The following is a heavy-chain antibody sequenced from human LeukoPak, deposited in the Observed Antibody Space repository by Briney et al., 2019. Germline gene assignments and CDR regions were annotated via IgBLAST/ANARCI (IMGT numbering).Heavy chain of an antibody. J-gene: IGHJ4*02. D-gene: IGHD3-16*01. CDR3: ASPRGTYIDY. CDR2: IFHTGST. CDR1: GYSISTGYF. V-gene: IGHV4-38-2*01. Sequence: PSETLSLTCAVSGYSISTGYFWGWIRQSPGQGLEWIGSIFHTGSTSYNPSFKRRATPSVDTSKNEFSLKLTSVNATDTAIYYCASPRGTYIDYWGQGILVTVSS.